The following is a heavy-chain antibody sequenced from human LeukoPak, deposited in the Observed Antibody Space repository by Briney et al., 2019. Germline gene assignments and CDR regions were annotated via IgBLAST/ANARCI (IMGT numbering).Heavy chain of an antibody. CDR1: GGSISGYY. CDR2: IYDSGST. CDR3: ARARGYTHGPGTGYYY. J-gene: IGHJ4*02. Sequence: SETLSLTCTVSGGSISGYYWSWIRQPPGKGLEWIGYIYDSGSTNYNPPLKSRVTISLDTSKNQFSLRVSSVNAADTAMYYCARARGYTHGPGTGYYYWGQGTLVTVSS. D-gene: IGHD3/OR15-3a*01. V-gene: IGHV4-59*01.